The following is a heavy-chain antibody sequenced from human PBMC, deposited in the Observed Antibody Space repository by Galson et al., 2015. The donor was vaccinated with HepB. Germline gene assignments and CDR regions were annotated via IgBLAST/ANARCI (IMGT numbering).Heavy chain of an antibody. J-gene: IGHJ4*02. CDR3: ASGLFEN. V-gene: IGHV3-66*02. Sequence: SLRLSCAASGITVSSTYMGWVRQAPGKGLEWVSFVYSGGSIYYPDSLKGRFTISRDNSKNTVYLQMNSLRGEDTAVYYCASGLFENWGQGTLVTVSS. CDR1: GITVSSTY. CDR2: VYSGGSI.